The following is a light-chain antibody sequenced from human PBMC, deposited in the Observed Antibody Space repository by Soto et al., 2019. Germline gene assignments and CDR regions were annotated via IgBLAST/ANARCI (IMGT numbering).Light chain of an antibody. J-gene: IGKJ2*01. Sequence: DIQMTQSPSSLSASVGDRVTITCRASQSISISLNWYQQQPGKAPTRLIYTAASLKSGVPSRFSGSRSGTDFTLTIRSMQPEDYAPYSCQQYYTTPSFRQGTKLEI. CDR2: TAA. CDR1: QSISIS. CDR3: QQYYTTPS. V-gene: IGKV1-39*01.